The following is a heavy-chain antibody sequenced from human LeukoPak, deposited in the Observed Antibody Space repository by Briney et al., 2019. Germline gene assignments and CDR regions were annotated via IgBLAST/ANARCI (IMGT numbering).Heavy chain of an antibody. D-gene: IGHD3-10*01. J-gene: IGHJ4*02. CDR1: GYTFTSYY. V-gene: IGHV1-46*01. Sequence: ASVTVSCKASGYTFTSYYMHWVRQAPGQGLEWMGIINPSGGSTGYAQKFQGRVTMTRDTSTSTVYMELSSLRSEDTAVYYCARDSGHSRSGDYWGQGTLVTVSS. CDR3: ARDSGHSRSGDY. CDR2: INPSGGST.